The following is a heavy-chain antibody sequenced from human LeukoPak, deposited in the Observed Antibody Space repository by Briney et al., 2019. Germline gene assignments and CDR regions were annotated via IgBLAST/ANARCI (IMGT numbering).Heavy chain of an antibody. CDR1: GYSFTSHW. V-gene: IGHV5-51*01. CDR3: AKRINWNVDY. J-gene: IGHJ4*02. CDR2: IYPGDSDT. Sequence: GESLKISCKGSGYSFTSHWIGWVRQMPGKGLEWMGIIYPGDSDTRYSPSLQGQVTISADKSISTAYLQWNSLKASDTAMYYCAKRINWNVDYWGQGTLVTVSS. D-gene: IGHD1-1*01.